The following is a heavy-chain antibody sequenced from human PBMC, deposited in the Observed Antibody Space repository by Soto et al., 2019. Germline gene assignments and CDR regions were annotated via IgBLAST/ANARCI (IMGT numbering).Heavy chain of an antibody. J-gene: IGHJ4*02. CDR3: APQGVGATGSLY. CDR2: ISSSSNTI. D-gene: IGHD1-26*01. Sequence: PGGSLRLSCAASGFTFSSYSMNWVRQAPGKGLEWVSYISSSSNTIYYADSVKGRFTISRDSAKNSLYLQMNSLRAEDTAVYYCAPQGVGATGSLYSGAGTLVTVSS. V-gene: IGHV3-48*01. CDR1: GFTFSSYS.